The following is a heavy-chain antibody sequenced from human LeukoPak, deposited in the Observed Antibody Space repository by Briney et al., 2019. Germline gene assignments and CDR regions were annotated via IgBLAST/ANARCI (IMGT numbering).Heavy chain of an antibody. Sequence: SETLSLTCTVSGGSISIYYWSWIRQPPGKGLEGIGYIYYSGSTNYNPSLKSRVTISVDTSKNQFSLKLSSVTAADTAVYYCARRNYDILTGYLNPYWYFDLWGRGTLVTVSS. J-gene: IGHJ2*01. D-gene: IGHD3-9*01. CDR1: GGSISIYY. CDR3: ARRNYDILTGYLNPYWYFDL. CDR2: IYYSGST. V-gene: IGHV4-59*08.